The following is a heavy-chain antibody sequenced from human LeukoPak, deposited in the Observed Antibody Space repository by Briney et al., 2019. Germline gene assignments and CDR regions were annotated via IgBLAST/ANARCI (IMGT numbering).Heavy chain of an antibody. V-gene: IGHV4-34*01. J-gene: IGHJ3*02. CDR3: ARAPYDYVWGSYRYHAFDI. D-gene: IGHD3-16*02. CDR1: GGSFSGYY. CDR2: INHSGST. Sequence: SETLSLTCAVYGGSFSGYYWSWIRQPPGKGLEWIGEINHSGSTNYNPSLTSRVTISVDTSKNQFSLKLSSVTAADTAVYYCARAPYDYVWGSYRYHAFDIWGQGTMVTVSS.